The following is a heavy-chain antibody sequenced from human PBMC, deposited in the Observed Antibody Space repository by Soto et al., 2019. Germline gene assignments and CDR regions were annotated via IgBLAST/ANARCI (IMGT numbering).Heavy chain of an antibody. CDR1: GFTFRRFT. J-gene: IGHJ5*02. CDR3: TRDASRDSSARGWFDP. CDR2: ISINSAYI. D-gene: IGHD6-13*01. V-gene: IGHV3-21*01. Sequence: GGSLSLSCAASGFTFRRFTMNWVRQGPGEGLEWVSTISINSAYIYYTDALRGRLTISRDNAKNSLHLQMNSLRAEDTAVYYCTRDASRDSSARGWFDPWGPGTLVTVS.